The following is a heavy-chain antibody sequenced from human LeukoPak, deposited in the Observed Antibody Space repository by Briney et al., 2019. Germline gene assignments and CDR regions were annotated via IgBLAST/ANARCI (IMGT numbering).Heavy chain of an antibody. CDR3: ARGSYDFWSGYYSFDY. D-gene: IGHD3-3*01. CDR2: ISSSSSTI. Sequence: GRSLRLSCAASGFTFSSYSMNWVRQAPGKGLEWVSYISSSSSTIYYADSVKGRFTISRDNAKNSLYLQMNSLRAEDTAVYYCARGSYDFWSGYYSFDYWGQGTLVTVSS. V-gene: IGHV3-48*01. CDR1: GFTFSSYS. J-gene: IGHJ4*02.